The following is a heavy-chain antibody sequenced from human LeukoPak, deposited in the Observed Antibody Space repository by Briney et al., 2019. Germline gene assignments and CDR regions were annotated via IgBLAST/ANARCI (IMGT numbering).Heavy chain of an antibody. J-gene: IGHJ4*02. CDR1: GGTFSSYA. CDR2: IIPIFGTA. D-gene: IGHD2-2*01. Sequence: SVKVSRKASGGTFSSYAISWVRQAPGQGLEWMGGIIPIFGTANYAQKFQGRVTITADESTSTAYMELSSLRSEDTAVYYCARGEYCSSTSCPLGYWGQGTLVTVSS. CDR3: ARGEYCSSTSCPLGY. V-gene: IGHV1-69*13.